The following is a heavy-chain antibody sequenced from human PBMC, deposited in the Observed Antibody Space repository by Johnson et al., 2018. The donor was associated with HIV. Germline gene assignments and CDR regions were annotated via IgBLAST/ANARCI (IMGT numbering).Heavy chain of an antibody. CDR1: GLSFSNFG. CDR2: ISFDGNHN. V-gene: IGHV3-30*03. D-gene: IGHD3-10*01. Sequence: QVQLVESGGGVVQPGKSLTLSCVASGLSFSNFGIHWVRQAPGKGPEWVAVISFDGNHNKYADSVKVRFNISRDNYKNTLYLQISSLRQDDTAVYSCYCTDHVGAGGESKGTLDAWGQGIMVTVSS. J-gene: IGHJ3*01. CDR3: YCTDHVGAGGESKGTLDA.